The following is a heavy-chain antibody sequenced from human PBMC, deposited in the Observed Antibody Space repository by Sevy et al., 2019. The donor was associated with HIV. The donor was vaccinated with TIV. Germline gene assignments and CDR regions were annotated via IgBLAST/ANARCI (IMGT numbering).Heavy chain of an antibody. CDR2: IKQDGSVR. D-gene: IGHD6-13*01. J-gene: IGHJ4*02. CDR3: VRAIAADGSF. V-gene: IGHV3-7*01. Sequence: GGSLRLSCVASGFTLNSYWMSWVRQAPGKGLEWVANIKQDGSVRYYVDSVKGRFTISRDNARNLVYLQMNSLRVGDTALYYCVRAIAADGSFWGQGTLVTVSS. CDR1: GFTLNSYW.